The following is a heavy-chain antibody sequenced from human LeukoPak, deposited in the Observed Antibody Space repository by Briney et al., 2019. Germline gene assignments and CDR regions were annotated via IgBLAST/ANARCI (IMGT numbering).Heavy chain of an antibody. J-gene: IGHJ3*02. Sequence: GGSLRLSCAASGFTFSSYWMSRVRQAPGKGLEWVANIKQDGSEKYYVDSVKGRFTISRDNAKNSLYLQMNSLRAEDTAVYYCARDPPFDAFDIWGQGTMVTVSS. V-gene: IGHV3-7*03. CDR2: IKQDGSEK. CDR3: ARDPPFDAFDI. CDR1: GFTFSSYW.